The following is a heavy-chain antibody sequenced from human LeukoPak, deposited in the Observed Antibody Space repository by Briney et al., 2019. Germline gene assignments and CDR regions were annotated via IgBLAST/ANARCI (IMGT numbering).Heavy chain of an antibody. Sequence: SETLSLTCAVYGGSFSGYYWSWIRQSPGKGLEWIGEINHSGSTNYNPSLKSRVTISVDTSKNQFSLKLSSVTAADTAVYYCAIYPGYSSSWGYFDYWGQGTLVTVSS. D-gene: IGHD6-13*01. CDR3: AIYPGYSSSWGYFDY. CDR2: INHSGST. CDR1: GGSFSGYY. J-gene: IGHJ4*02. V-gene: IGHV4-34*01.